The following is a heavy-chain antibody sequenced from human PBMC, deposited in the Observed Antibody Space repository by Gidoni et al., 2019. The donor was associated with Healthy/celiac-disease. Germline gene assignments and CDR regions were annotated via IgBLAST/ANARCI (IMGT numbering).Heavy chain of an antibody. CDR2: IRSKAYGGTT. CDR1: GFTFGDYA. J-gene: IGHJ4*02. CDR3: TRVQPTDFWSGYSEN. D-gene: IGHD3-3*01. Sequence: EVQLVESGGGLVQPGRSLRLSCTATGFTFGDYAMSGVRQAPGKGLEWVGFIRSKAYGGTTEYAASVKGRFTISRDDSKSIAYLQMNSLKTEDTAVYYCTRVQPTDFWSGYSENWGQGTLVTVSS. V-gene: IGHV3-49*04.